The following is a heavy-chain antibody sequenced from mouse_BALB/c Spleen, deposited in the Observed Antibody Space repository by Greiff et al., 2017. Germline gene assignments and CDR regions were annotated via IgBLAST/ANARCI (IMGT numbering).Heavy chain of an antibody. D-gene: IGHD1-2*01. Sequence: DVKLVESGGGLVKPGGSLKLSCAASGFTFSSYAMSWVRQTPEKRLEWVASISSGGSTYYPDSVKGRFTISRDNARNILYLQMSSLRSEDTAMYYCARITTATSWFAYWGQGTLVTVSA. CDR2: ISSGGST. J-gene: IGHJ3*01. CDR1: GFTFSSYA. V-gene: IGHV5-6-5*01. CDR3: ARITTATSWFAY.